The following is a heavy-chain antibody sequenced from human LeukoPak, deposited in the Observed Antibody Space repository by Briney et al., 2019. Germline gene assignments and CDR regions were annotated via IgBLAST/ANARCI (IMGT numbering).Heavy chain of an antibody. V-gene: IGHV3-23*01. J-gene: IGHJ4*02. CDR2: ISGSGGST. D-gene: IGHD3-10*01. Sequence: PGGSLRLSCAASGFTFSSYAMSWVRQAPGKGLEWVSAISGSGGSTYYADSVKGRFTISRENTKNTLYLQMKSLRAEDTAVYYCAKRNYYGSGVAEPSFDYWGQGTLVTVSS. CDR1: GFTFSSYA. CDR3: AKRNYYGSGVAEPSFDY.